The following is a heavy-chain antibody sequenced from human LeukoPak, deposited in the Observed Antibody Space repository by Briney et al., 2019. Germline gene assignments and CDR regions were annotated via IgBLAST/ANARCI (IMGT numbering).Heavy chain of an antibody. CDR3: ARPRITMVRGAHGKGGWFDP. CDR2: IYYSGST. Sequence: SETLSLTCTVSGGSISSSSYYWGWIRQPPGKGLEWIGSIYYSGSTYYNPSLKSRVTISVDTSKNQFSLKLSSVTAADTAVYYCARPRITMVRGAHGKGGWFDPWGQGTLVTVSS. D-gene: IGHD3-10*01. V-gene: IGHV4-39*07. CDR1: GGSISSSSYY. J-gene: IGHJ5*02.